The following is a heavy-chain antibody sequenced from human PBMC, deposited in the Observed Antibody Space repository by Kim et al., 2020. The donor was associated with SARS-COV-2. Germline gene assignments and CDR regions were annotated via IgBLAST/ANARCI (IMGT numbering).Heavy chain of an antibody. D-gene: IGHD3-3*01. CDR1: GFTFSSYS. V-gene: IGHV3-21*01. CDR2: ISSSSSYI. J-gene: IGHJ6*02. Sequence: GGSLRLSCAASGFTFSSYSMNWVRQAPGKGLEWVSSISSSSSYIYYADSVKGRFTISRDNAKNSLYLQMNSLRAEDTAVYYCARGSILEWLLFPIPYYYGMDVWGQGTTVTVSS. CDR3: ARGSILEWLLFPIPYYYGMDV.